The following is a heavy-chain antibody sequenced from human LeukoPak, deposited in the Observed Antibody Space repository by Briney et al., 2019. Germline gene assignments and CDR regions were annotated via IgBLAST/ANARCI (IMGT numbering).Heavy chain of an antibody. D-gene: IGHD4-11*01. CDR1: RFIFSHYG. CDR2: IWSDGSNR. J-gene: IGHJ4*01. V-gene: IGHV3-33*01. CDR3: ARDAQRGFDYSNSLEY. Sequence: GRSLRLSCAASRFIFSHYGMHWVRQAPGKGLEWVAVIWSDGSNRFYAGSVKGRFTISRDNSQNTVFLQMNSLRVEDTAMYYCARDAQRGFDYSNSLEYWGHGTLVTVSS.